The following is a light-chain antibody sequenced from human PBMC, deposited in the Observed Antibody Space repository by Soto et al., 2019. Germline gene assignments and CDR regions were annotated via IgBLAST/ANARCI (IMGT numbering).Light chain of an antibody. CDR1: SSKIESNT. Sequence: QTVVTQPPSASGTPGQRVTISCSGSSSKIESNTVTWYQQLPGTAPKLVIYSNYDRPSGVPDRFSGSTSGTSASLVIRGLQSEDEADYYCAAWDDILNGYVFGDGTNLTVL. CDR2: SNY. CDR3: AAWDDILNGYV. J-gene: IGLJ2*01. V-gene: IGLV1-44*01.